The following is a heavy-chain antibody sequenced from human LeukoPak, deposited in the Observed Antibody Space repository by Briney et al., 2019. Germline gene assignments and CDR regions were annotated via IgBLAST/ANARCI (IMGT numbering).Heavy chain of an antibody. D-gene: IGHD3-10*01. CDR2: INPSGGST. CDR1: GYTFTSYY. J-gene: IGHJ6*02. Sequence: ASVKVSCKASGYTFTSYYMHWVRQAPGQGLEWMGIINPSGGSTSYAQKFQGRVTMTRDTSTSTVYMELSSLRSEDTAVYYCAGEEITMVRGVIITQGYYYYYGMDVWGQGTTVTVSS. CDR3: AGEEITMVRGVIITQGYYYYYGMDV. V-gene: IGHV1-46*01.